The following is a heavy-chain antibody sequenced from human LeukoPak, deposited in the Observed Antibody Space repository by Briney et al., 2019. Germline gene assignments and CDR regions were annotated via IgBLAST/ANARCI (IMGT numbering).Heavy chain of an antibody. Sequence: GGPLRLSCAASGFTFDDYGMSWVPQAPGKGLEWVSGINWNGGSTGYADSVKGRFTISRDNAKNSVYLQMNSLRAEDTALYYCARFARYYDSSGYYSNWGQGTLVTVSS. CDR2: INWNGGST. V-gene: IGHV3-20*04. CDR3: ARFARYYDSSGYYSN. J-gene: IGHJ4*02. D-gene: IGHD3-22*01. CDR1: GFTFDDYG.